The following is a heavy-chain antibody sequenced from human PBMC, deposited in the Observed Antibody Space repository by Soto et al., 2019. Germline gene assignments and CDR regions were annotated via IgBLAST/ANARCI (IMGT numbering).Heavy chain of an antibody. CDR1: GFTFSSYG. J-gene: IGHJ4*02. CDR2: ISGSAGST. CDR3: AKTFGSNWLPEY. Sequence: EVQLLESGGDLVQPGGSLRLSCAASGFTFSSYGMNWVRQAPGNGLEWVAAISGSAGSTYYADSVKGRFSTSRDNSESTLYLQMNSLRVEDTAVYYCAKTFGSNWLPEYWGQGTLVTVSS. V-gene: IGHV3-23*01. D-gene: IGHD6-13*01.